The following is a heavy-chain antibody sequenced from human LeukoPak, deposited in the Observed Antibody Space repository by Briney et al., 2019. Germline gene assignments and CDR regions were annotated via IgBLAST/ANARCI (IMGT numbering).Heavy chain of an antibody. Sequence: SETLSLTCTVSGGSISSYYWSWIRQPPGKGLEWIGYIYYSGSTNYNPSLKSRVTISEDTSKNQFSLKLSSVTAADTAVYYCASLRYGDYGMDVWGQGTTVTVSS. J-gene: IGHJ6*02. V-gene: IGHV4-59*01. CDR1: GGSISSYY. D-gene: IGHD4-17*01. CDR2: IYYSGST. CDR3: ASLRYGDYGMDV.